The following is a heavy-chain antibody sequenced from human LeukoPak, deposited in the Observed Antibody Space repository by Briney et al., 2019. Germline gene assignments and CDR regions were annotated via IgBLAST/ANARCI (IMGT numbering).Heavy chain of an antibody. CDR2: IYYSGST. J-gene: IGHJ4*02. V-gene: IGHV4-31*03. CDR3: ARAAMVRYYDSSGYYDVLDY. CDR1: GGSISSGGYY. Sequence: SETLSLTCTVSGGSISSGGYYWSWIRQHPGKGLEWIGYIYYSGSTYYNPSLKSRVTISVDTSKNQFSLKLSSVIAADTAVYYCARAAMVRYYDSSGYYDVLDYWGQGTLVTVSS. D-gene: IGHD3-22*01.